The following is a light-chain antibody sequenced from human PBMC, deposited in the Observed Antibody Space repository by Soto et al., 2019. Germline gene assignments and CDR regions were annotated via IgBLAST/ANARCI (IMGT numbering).Light chain of an antibody. J-gene: IGKJ1*01. CDR1: QSIDKC. V-gene: IGKV1-5*03. CDR2: KAS. Sequence: DIQMTQSPSTLSASVGDRVTITCRASQSIDKCLAWYQQKPGKAPKLLIYKASILHSGVPSRFSGSGSGTEFTLTISSLQPDDVGSYFCQQYSRFSWTFGQGTKVEIK. CDR3: QQYSRFSWT.